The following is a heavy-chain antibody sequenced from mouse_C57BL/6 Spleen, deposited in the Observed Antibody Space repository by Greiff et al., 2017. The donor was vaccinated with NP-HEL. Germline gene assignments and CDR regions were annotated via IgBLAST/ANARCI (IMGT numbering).Heavy chain of an antibody. V-gene: IGHV14-1*01. CDR3: TGLRDYFDY. CDR2: IDPEDGDT. J-gene: IGHJ2*01. Sequence: VQLQQPGAELVRPGSSVKLSCKASGYTFTSYWMHWVKQRPEQGLEWIGRIDPEDGDTEYAPKFQGKATMTADTSSNTAYLQLSSLTSEDTAVYYCTGLRDYFDYWGQGTTLTVSS. CDR1: GYTFTSYW. D-gene: IGHD2-4*01.